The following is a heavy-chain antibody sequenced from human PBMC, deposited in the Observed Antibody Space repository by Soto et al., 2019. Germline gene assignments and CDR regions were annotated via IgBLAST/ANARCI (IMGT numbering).Heavy chain of an antibody. CDR1: GGSFSTYY. V-gene: IGHV4-59*01. D-gene: IGHD3-10*02. CDR3: ASMIGDPVLSFDS. Sequence: QVQLQESGPGLVKPSETLSLTCTVSGGSFSTYYWTWIRQPPGKGLEWIGFIFYSGSTSYNPSLTSRVTISSDTSENQFSLKLNSVPAADTAVDYCASMIGDPVLSFDSWGQGTRVAVSS. CDR2: IFYSGST. J-gene: IGHJ4*02.